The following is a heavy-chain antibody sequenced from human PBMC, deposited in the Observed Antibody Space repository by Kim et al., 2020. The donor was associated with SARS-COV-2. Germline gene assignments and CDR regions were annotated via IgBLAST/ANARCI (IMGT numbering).Heavy chain of an antibody. V-gene: IGHV3-30*03. CDR3: ARSLSGSYFGYDY. D-gene: IGHD1-26*01. Sequence: GGSLRLSCAASGFTFSTYDMHWVRQAPGKGLEWVAVISYDGSHKYYVDSVRGRFTISRDNPKNTLYLQMNSLRIEDTAVYYCARSLSGSYFGYDYWGQGSLVTVSS. CDR1: GFTFSTYD. J-gene: IGHJ4*02. CDR2: ISYDGSHK.